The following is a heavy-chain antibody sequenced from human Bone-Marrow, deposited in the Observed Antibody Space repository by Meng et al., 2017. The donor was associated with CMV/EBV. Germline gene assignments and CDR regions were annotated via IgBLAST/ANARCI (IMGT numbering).Heavy chain of an antibody. CDR3: AKECGVLSSSGLKALDY. J-gene: IGHJ4*02. V-gene: IGHV3-30*02. CDR1: GFTFSSYG. D-gene: IGHD3-22*01. Sequence: GEPLKIPCGASGFTFSSYGMHWVRQAPGKGLEWVAFIRYDGSNKYYADSVKGRFTISRDNSKNTLYLQMNGLRAEDTALYYCAKECGVLSSSGLKALDYWGRGTLVPVSS. CDR2: IRYDGSNK.